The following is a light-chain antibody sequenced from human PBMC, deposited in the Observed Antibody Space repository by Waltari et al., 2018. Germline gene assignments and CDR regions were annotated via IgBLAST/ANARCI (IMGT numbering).Light chain of an antibody. CDR1: TSNIGTNY. CDR3: AAWDDSLSGVS. V-gene: IGLV1-47*01. Sequence: QSVLTQPPSASATPGQRVTISCTGSTSNIGTNYVYWYQQLPGTAPKLLIYKNNQRPSGVPDRFSGSQSGTSASLAISGLRSEDEADYYCAAWDDSLSGVSFGGGTKLTVL. CDR2: KNN. J-gene: IGLJ2*01.